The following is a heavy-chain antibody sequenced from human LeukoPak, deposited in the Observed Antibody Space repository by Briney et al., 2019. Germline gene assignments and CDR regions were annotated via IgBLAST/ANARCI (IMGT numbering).Heavy chain of an antibody. Sequence: MAGESLKISCKAFGYVFIRHWIGWVRQVPGKGLEWMGVIHPEDSYSRYNAAFQGQATLSVDESTSTAYLQLSSLKASDTAIYYCARQNHYYYYMDVWGRGTTVTVSS. CDR2: IHPEDSYS. J-gene: IGHJ6*03. CDR1: GYVFIRHW. CDR3: ARQNHYYYYMDV. V-gene: IGHV5-51*01.